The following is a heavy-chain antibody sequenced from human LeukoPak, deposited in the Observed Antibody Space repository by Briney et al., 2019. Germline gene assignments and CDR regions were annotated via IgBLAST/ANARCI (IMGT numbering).Heavy chain of an antibody. CDR3: ARDARDDENVRSGWEILTYNFDY. CDR2: ISSSSSTI. J-gene: IGHJ4*02. CDR1: GFTFSSYA. Sequence: GRSLRLSCAASGFTFSSYAMNWVRQAPGKGLEWVSYISSSSSTIYYADSVKGRFIISRDNAKNSLYLQMNILRAEDTAVYYCARDARDDENVRSGWEILTYNFDYWGQGTLVTVSS. D-gene: IGHD1-26*01. V-gene: IGHV3-48*01.